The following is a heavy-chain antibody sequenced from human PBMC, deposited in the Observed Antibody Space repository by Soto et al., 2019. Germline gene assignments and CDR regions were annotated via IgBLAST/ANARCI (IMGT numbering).Heavy chain of an antibody. V-gene: IGHV4-39*01. J-gene: IGHJ6*02. CDR1: GGSISRSTYY. Sequence: SETLSLTCTVSGGSISRSTYYWGWIRQPPGKGLEWIGSIYYSGSTYYNPSLKSRVTISVDTSKNQFSLKLSSVTAADTAVYYCARGGDGYNSRHYYYGMDVWGQGTTVTVSS. CDR2: IYYSGST. D-gene: IGHD5-12*01. CDR3: ARGGDGYNSRHYYYGMDV.